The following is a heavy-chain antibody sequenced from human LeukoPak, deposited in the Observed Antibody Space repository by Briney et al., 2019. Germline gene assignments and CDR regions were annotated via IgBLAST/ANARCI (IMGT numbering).Heavy chain of an antibody. J-gene: IGHJ3*01. CDR1: GDSISSGGYY. CDR2: IYYSGST. CDR3: ARDCNGGPCYGAFAV. Sequence: SSETLSLTCTVSGDSISSGGYYWSWIRQHPGKGLEWIGYIYYSGSTYYNPSLESRVTISLDKSKNQLSLTLNSVTAADTAVYLCARDCNGGPCYGAFAVWGQGSMVTVSS. D-gene: IGHD2-15*01. V-gene: IGHV4-31*03.